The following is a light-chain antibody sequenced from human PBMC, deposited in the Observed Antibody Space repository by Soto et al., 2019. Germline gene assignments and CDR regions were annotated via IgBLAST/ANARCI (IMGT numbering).Light chain of an antibody. Sequence: DIQMTQSPSTLSASVRDRVTITCRASQDVRTWLAWYQQKPGKAPKVLIYKASSLESGVPSRFSGSGSGTEFNLTISSLQPDDFATYYCQQYNSYPYNFGQGTKLEIK. CDR1: QDVRTW. J-gene: IGKJ2*01. CDR2: KAS. V-gene: IGKV1-5*03. CDR3: QQYNSYPYN.